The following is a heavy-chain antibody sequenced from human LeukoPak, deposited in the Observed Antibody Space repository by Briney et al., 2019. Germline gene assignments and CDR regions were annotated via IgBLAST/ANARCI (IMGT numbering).Heavy chain of an antibody. J-gene: IGHJ4*02. CDR2: MKEDGGEI. Sequence: PGGSLRLSCEASAFTFSSYWMSWVRQAPGKGLEWVANMKEDGGEINYVDSVKGRFTISRGNSKNTLYLLMNELSAEDTAVYYCAKSHSLEYRGYFDYWGQGTLVTVSS. CDR1: AFTFSSYW. CDR3: AKSHSLEYRGYFDY. D-gene: IGHD2/OR15-2a*01. V-gene: IGHV3-7*03.